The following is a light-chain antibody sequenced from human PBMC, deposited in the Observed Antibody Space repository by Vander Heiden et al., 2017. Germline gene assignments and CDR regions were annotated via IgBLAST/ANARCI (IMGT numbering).Light chain of an antibody. V-gene: IGKV1-5*03. CDR1: QSIGTS. Sequence: DIQMTPSPSTLSASVAVADTIPCRASQSIGTSLGWYQQKPGKAPKVLIYKASSLESGVPSRFSGSGSGTEFTLTISSLQPDDSATYYCQQYLSYPFIFGPGTKVNIK. CDR3: QQYLSYPFI. J-gene: IGKJ3*01. CDR2: KAS.